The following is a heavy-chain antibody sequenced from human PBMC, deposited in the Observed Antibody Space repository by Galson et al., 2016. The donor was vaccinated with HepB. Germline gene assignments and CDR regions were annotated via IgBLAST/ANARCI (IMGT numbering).Heavy chain of an antibody. CDR2: IDPTGDT. V-gene: IGHV3-13*01. Sequence: SLRLSCAVSGFTFSSHGMHWVRQVTGKGLEWVSSIDPTGDTFYPVSVKGRFTVSRENANNSLSLQRNSLRAGDTAVYYCARGGVGRTTNFDFCGQGTLVTVSS. J-gene: IGHJ4*02. CDR1: GFTFSSHG. CDR3: ARGGVGRTTNFDF. D-gene: IGHD1-7*01.